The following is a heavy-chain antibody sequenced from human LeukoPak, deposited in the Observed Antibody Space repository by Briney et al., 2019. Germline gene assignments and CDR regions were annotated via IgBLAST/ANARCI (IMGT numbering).Heavy chain of an antibody. CDR1: GYSLSSAYY. J-gene: IGHJ4*02. D-gene: IGHD3-10*01. V-gene: IGHV4-38-2*02. CDR2: IYHSGST. Sequence: SETLSLTCTVSGYSLSSAYYWGWIRQPPGKGLEWIGIIYHSGSTYYNPSLKSRVTISVDTSKNQFSLKLSSVTAADTAMYYCARDYYGIFDYWGQGTLVTVSS. CDR3: ARDYYGIFDY.